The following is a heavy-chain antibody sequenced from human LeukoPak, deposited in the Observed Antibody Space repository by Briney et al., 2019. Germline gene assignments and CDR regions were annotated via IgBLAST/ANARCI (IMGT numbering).Heavy chain of an antibody. D-gene: IGHD3-16*01. CDR1: GGSFSGYY. J-gene: IGHJ4*02. CDR2: INHSGST. V-gene: IGHV4-34*01. CDR3: ASLGPHGLG. Sequence: PSETLSLTCAVYGGSFSGYYWSWIRQPPGKGLEWIGEINHSGSTNYNPSLKSRVTISVDTSKNQFSLKLSSVTAADTAVYYCASLGPHGLGWGQGTLVTVSS.